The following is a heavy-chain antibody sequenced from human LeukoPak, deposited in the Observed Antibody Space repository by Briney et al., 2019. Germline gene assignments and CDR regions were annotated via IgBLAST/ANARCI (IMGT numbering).Heavy chain of an antibody. CDR2: IHYSGST. J-gene: IGHJ3*02. CDR1: GGSISSSSYY. Sequence: PSETLSLTCTVSGGSISSSSYYWGWIRQPPGKGLEWIGSIHYSGSTNYNPSLKSRVTISVDTSKNQFSLKLSSVTAADTAVYYCAREMATIGQSAFDIWGQGTMVTVSS. D-gene: IGHD5-24*01. V-gene: IGHV4-39*07. CDR3: AREMATIGQSAFDI.